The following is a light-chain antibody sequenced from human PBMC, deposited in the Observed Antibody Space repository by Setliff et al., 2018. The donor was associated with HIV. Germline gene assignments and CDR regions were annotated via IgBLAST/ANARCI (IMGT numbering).Light chain of an antibody. Sequence: QSVLTQPPSVSGNPGQRVTISCTGSISNIGAYNLGAYHDVHWYQHLPGAAPKLLIYGDTIRPSGVPDRFSGSKSGTSASLTITGLRAEDEAYYYCQSYDTGLSGYVFGTGTKV. J-gene: IGLJ1*01. CDR1: ISNIGAYNLGAYHD. CDR2: GDT. V-gene: IGLV1-40*01. CDR3: QSYDTGLSGYV.